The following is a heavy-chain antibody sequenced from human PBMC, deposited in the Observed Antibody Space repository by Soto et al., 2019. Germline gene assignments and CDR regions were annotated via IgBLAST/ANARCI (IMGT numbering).Heavy chain of an antibody. V-gene: IGHV3-13*05. Sequence: EVQLVESGGGLVQPGGSLRLSCEASGFTFRNYDMHWVRQGTGKGLEWVSGISAAGDPDYADSVEGRFTISRENAQNSFFLQMNSLIVVDPAVYYCARTDSDCYGLDVCGQGTTVIVSS. CDR2: ISAAGDP. CDR1: GFTFRNYD. J-gene: IGHJ6*02. CDR3: ARTDSDCYGLDV. D-gene: IGHD5-18*01.